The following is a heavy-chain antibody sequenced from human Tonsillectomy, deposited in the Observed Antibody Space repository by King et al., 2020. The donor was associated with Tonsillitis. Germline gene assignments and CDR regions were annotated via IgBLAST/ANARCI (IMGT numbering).Heavy chain of an antibody. CDR2: ISSSSSYI. Sequence: VQLVESGGGLVKPGGSLRLSCAASGFTFSSYSMNWVRQSPGKGLEWVSSISSSSSYIYYADSVKGRFAISRDNAKHSLYLQMNSLRAEDTSVYYCARDCSGGSCYPYYYGMDVWGQGTTVTVSS. V-gene: IGHV3-21*01. J-gene: IGHJ6*02. CDR3: ARDCSGGSCYPYYYGMDV. CDR1: GFTFSSYS. D-gene: IGHD2-15*01.